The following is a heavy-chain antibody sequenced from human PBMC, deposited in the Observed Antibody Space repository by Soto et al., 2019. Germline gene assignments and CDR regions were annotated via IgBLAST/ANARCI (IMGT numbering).Heavy chain of an antibody. CDR1: GFTFSGYS. CDR2: ITVSSSTI. V-gene: IGHV3-48*02. Sequence: GGSLSLSCAASGFTFSGYSMDWVRQAPGKGLEWISYITVSSSTIYYADSVKGRSTTSRDNAKNSLFLQMNSLRDEDTAMYYCARDNGMAGSFDPWGQGTLVTVSS. J-gene: IGHJ5*02. D-gene: IGHD2-8*01. CDR3: ARDNGMAGSFDP.